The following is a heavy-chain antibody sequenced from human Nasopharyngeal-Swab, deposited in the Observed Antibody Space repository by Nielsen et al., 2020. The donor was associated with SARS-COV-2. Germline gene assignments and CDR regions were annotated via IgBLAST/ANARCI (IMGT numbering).Heavy chain of an antibody. CDR3: ARASRGTSTRTFDY. Sequence: GGSLRLSCAASGFTFSSYSMNWVRQAPGKGLEWVSSISSSSSYIYYADSVKGRFTISRDNAKNSLYLQMNSLRAEDTAVYYCARASRGTSTRTFDYWGQGTLVTAPS. D-gene: IGHD1-1*01. J-gene: IGHJ4*02. CDR2: ISSSSSYI. CDR1: GFTFSSYS. V-gene: IGHV3-21*01.